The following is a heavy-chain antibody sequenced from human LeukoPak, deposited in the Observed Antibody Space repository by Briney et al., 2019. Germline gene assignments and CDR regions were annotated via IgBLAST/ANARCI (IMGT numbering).Heavy chain of an antibody. Sequence: GRSLRLSCAASGLTFSSYAMHWVRKAPGKGLEWVAVISYDGSNKYYAGSVKGRFTISRDNSKNTLYLQMNSLRAEDTAVYYCARARSGSYYFDYWGQGTLVTVSS. D-gene: IGHD3-3*01. CDR1: GLTFSSYA. V-gene: IGHV3-30-3*01. CDR2: ISYDGSNK. J-gene: IGHJ4*02. CDR3: ARARSGSYYFDY.